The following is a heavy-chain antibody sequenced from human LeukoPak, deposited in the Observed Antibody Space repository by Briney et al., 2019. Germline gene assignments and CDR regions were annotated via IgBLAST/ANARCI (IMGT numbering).Heavy chain of an antibody. Sequence: PGGSLRLSCAASGFTFSSYAMNWVRQAPGKGLEWVSGISGSSGSTYYADSVKGRFTISRDNSKTTLYLQMNSLRAEDTAVYYCATPPHFGVVTTYWGQGTLVTVSS. D-gene: IGHD3-3*01. CDR3: ATPPHFGVVTTY. V-gene: IGHV3-23*01. J-gene: IGHJ4*02. CDR2: ISGSSGST. CDR1: GFTFSSYA.